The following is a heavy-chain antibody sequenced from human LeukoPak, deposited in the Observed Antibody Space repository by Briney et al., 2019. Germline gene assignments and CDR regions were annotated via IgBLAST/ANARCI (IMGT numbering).Heavy chain of an antibody. CDR2: INPSGGST. D-gene: IGHD3-9*01. J-gene: IGHJ4*02. Sequence: ASVKVSCKASGYTFTSYYMHWVRQAPGQGLEWMGIINPSGGSTSYAQKFQGRVAMTRDTSTSTVYMELSSLRSEDTAVYYCARNDILTGRVDYWGQGTLVTVSS. CDR1: GYTFTSYY. CDR3: ARNDILTGRVDY. V-gene: IGHV1-46*01.